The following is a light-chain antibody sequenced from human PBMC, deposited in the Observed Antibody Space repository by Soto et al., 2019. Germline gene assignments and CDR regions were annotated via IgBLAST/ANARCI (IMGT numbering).Light chain of an antibody. CDR3: QQYNNWPS. J-gene: IGKJ3*01. CDR2: DAS. CDR1: QSISSW. V-gene: IGKV1-5*01. Sequence: DIQITPSPSTLSASVGDRVTITCRASQSISSWLAWYQQKPGKAPKLLIYDASSLESGVPSRFSGSGSGTEFTLTISSLQSEDFAVYYCQQYNNWPSFGPGTKVDIK.